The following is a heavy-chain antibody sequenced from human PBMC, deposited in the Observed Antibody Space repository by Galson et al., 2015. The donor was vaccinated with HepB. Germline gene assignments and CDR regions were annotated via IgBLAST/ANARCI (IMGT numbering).Heavy chain of an antibody. CDR1: GYSFTSYW. Sequence: QSGAEVKKPGESLKISCKGSGYSFTSYWIGWVHQMPGKGLEWMGIIYPGDSDTRYSPSFQGQVAISADKSISTAYLQWSSLKASDTAMYYCARQYCSGGSCYRPPRFDPWGQGTLVTVSS. J-gene: IGHJ5*02. CDR3: ARQYCSGGSCYRPPRFDP. CDR2: IYPGDSDT. V-gene: IGHV5-51*07. D-gene: IGHD2-15*01.